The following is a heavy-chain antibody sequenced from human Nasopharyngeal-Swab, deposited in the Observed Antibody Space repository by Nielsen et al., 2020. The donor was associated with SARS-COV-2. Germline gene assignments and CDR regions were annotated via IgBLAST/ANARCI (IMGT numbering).Heavy chain of an antibody. CDR1: GFSFNTYG. CDR3: ATSRFIGDAFEI. J-gene: IGHJ3*02. V-gene: IGHV3-23*01. CDR2: ITASGSSS. D-gene: IGHD2-15*01. Sequence: GESLNISCAASGFSFNTYGMNWVRQAPGKGLEWVSGITASGSSSYYADSVKGRFTISRDSSKSTLYLQMNSLRAEDTAVYYCATSRFIGDAFEIWGQGTKVTVSS.